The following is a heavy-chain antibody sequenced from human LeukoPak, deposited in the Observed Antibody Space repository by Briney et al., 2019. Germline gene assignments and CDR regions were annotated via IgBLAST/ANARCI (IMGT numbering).Heavy chain of an antibody. Sequence: GGSLSLSCAAPGFTFSSNSMNWVGQAQGKGLELASSISSSISYIYYADSVKGRFTISRDNAKNSLYLQMNSLRAEDTAVYYCARGFGELLFWGQGTLVTVSS. D-gene: IGHD3-10*01. V-gene: IGHV3-21*01. CDR1: GFTFSSNS. CDR2: ISSSISYI. CDR3: ARGFGELLF. J-gene: IGHJ4*02.